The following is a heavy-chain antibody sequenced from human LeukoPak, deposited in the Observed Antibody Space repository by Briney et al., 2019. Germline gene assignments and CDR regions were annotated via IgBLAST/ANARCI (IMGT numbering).Heavy chain of an antibody. Sequence: SETLSLTCTVSGGSISSYYWSWIRQPPGKGLEWIGYIYYSGSTNFNPSLKSRVTISVDTSKNQFSLKLSSVTAADTAVYYCARDSGGYFDLWGRGTLVTVSS. V-gene: IGHV4-59*01. CDR1: GGSISSYY. D-gene: IGHD3-10*01. CDR2: IYYSGST. J-gene: IGHJ2*01. CDR3: ARDSGGYFDL.